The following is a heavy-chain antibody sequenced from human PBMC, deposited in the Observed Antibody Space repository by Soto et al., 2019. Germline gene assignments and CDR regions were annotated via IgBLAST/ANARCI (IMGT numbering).Heavy chain of an antibody. V-gene: IGHV4-30-4*01. J-gene: IGHJ6*02. CDR2: IYYSGST. D-gene: IGHD2-21*02. CDR3: ARDSINLVVTTYYYGMDV. CDR1: GGSISSGDYY. Sequence: PSETLSLTCTVSGGSISSGDYYWSWIRQPPGKGLEWIGYIYYSGSTYYNPSLKSRVTISVDTSKNQFSLKLSSVTAADTAVYYCARDSINLVVTTYYYGMDVWGQGTTVTV.